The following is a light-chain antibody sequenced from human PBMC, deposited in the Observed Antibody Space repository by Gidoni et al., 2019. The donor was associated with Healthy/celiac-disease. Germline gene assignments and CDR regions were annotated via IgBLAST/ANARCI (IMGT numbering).Light chain of an antibody. Sequence: DIQRTQSPSSLSASVGDRVTITCRASQSMSSYLNWYQQKPGKDPKLLIYAASSLQSGVPSRFSGSGSGTDFTLTISRLQPAVFATYYCQQSYSTPHPFGQGTKLEIK. CDR2: AAS. CDR1: QSMSSY. CDR3: QQSYSTPHP. V-gene: IGKV1-39*01. J-gene: IGKJ2*01.